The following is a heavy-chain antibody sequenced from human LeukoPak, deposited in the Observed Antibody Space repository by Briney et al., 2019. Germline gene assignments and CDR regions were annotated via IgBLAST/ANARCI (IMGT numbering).Heavy chain of an antibody. CDR2: ISSSSSYT. Sequence: PGGSLRLSCAASGFTFSDYYMSWIRQAPGKGLEWVSYISSSSSYTNYADSVKGRFTISGDNAKNSLYLQMNSLRAEDTAVYYCARERDGYNPFDYWGQGTLVTVSS. V-gene: IGHV3-11*06. D-gene: IGHD5-24*01. J-gene: IGHJ4*02. CDR3: ARERDGYNPFDY. CDR1: GFTFSDYY.